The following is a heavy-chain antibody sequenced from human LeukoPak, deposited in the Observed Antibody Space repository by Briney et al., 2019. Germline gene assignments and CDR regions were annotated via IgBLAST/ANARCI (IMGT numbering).Heavy chain of an antibody. V-gene: IGHV4-34*01. Sequence: SETLSLTCAVYLGSFSGYFWSWLRPPPRRGREWIGEINHSGSTHYNPSLTSRVTISVDKSKNQFALKLSSVTAAAAGVYYGARNGRDGYTYWGQGALVTVSS. CDR2: INHSGST. J-gene: IGHJ4*02. D-gene: IGHD5-24*01. CDR3: ARNGRDGYTY. CDR1: LGSFSGYF.